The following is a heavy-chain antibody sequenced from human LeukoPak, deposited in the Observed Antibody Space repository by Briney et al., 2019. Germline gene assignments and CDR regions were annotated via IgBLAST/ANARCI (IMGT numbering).Heavy chain of an antibody. Sequence: SETLSLTCTVSGGSISSHCWSWIRQPPGKGLEWIGCIHYSGSTNYNPSLKSRVTISVDTSKNQFSLKLSSVTAADTAVYYCARGVGNWGQGTLVTVSS. CDR1: GGSISSHC. CDR2: IHYSGST. V-gene: IGHV4-59*11. J-gene: IGHJ4*02. CDR3: ARGVGN.